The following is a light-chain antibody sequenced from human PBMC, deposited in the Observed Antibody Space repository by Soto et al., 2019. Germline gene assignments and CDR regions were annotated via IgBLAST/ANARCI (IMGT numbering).Light chain of an antibody. CDR2: GAS. CDR1: QGVSSS. J-gene: IGKJ1*01. V-gene: IGKV3-15*01. Sequence: MTQSAATLSVSQGERATLSCRASQGVSSSLAWYQQKPGRSPRLLIYGASTRAIGIPARFSGSGSGTEFTLTISSLQSEDFAVYYCLQYNNWWTFGQGTKVDI. CDR3: LQYNNWWT.